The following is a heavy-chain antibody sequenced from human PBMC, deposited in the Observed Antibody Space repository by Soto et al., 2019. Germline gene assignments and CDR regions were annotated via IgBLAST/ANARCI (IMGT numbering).Heavy chain of an antibody. D-gene: IGHD3-3*01. CDR2: IFPGDSDT. Sequence: GESLKISCKGSGYSFTSYSIGWVRQMPGKGLEWLGIIFPGDSDTRYSPSFQGQVTISADKSISTSYLQWSSLKASDTAMYYCARHVRTRYDFWSGKHYYYGMDVWGQGTTVTVSS. J-gene: IGHJ6*02. CDR3: ARHVRTRYDFWSGKHYYYGMDV. V-gene: IGHV5-51*01. CDR1: GYSFTSYS.